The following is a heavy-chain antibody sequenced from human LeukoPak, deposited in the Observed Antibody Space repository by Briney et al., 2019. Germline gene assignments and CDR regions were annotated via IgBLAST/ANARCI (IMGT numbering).Heavy chain of an antibody. CDR2: ISSSGSTI. CDR1: GFTLSSNE. D-gene: IGHD3-3*01. CDR3: ARALGWSGYPNWFDP. J-gene: IGHJ5*02. Sequence: PGGSLRFSCAAPGFTLSSNEMNWVGQAQGKGREGVSKISSSGSTIYYADSVKGRFTISRDNAKNSLYLRMNSLRAEDTAVYYCARALGWSGYPNWFDPWGQGTLVTVSS. V-gene: IGHV3-48*03.